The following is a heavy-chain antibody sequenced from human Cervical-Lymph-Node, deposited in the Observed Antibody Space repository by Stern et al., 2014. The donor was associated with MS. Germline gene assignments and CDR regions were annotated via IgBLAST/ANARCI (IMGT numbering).Heavy chain of an antibody. CDR3: ARTVCSGGSCYTVPFDY. CDR1: GYSFASYW. CDR2: IYPADSET. Sequence: VQLVQSGAEVKKPGESLKISCKGSGYSFASYWIGWVRQMPGKGLEWMGIIYPADSETRYSPSFQGQVTISAAKSISNAYLQWSSLKASDTAMYYCARTVCSGGSCYTVPFDYWGQGTLVTVSS. J-gene: IGHJ4*02. D-gene: IGHD2-15*01. V-gene: IGHV5-51*01.